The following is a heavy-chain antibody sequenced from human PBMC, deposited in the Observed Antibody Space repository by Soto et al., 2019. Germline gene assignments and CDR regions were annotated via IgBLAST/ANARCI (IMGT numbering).Heavy chain of an antibody. V-gene: IGHV4-34*01. CDR1: GGSFSGYY. CDR2: INHSGST. J-gene: IGHJ6*02. Sequence: PSETLSLTCAVYGGSFSGYYWSWIRQPPGKGLEWIGEINHSGSTNYNPSLKSRVTISVDTSKNQFSLKLSSVTAADTAVYYCARVAGAGYSSGWYSPRRGYYYYYYGMDVWGQGTTVTVSS. D-gene: IGHD6-19*01. CDR3: ARVAGAGYSSGWYSPRRGYYYYYYGMDV.